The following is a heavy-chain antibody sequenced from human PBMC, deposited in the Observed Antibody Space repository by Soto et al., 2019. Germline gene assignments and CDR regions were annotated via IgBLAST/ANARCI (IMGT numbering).Heavy chain of an antibody. CDR1: GYSFTNYW. V-gene: IGHV5-10-1*01. CDR3: ARRYCSSARCPRNYYGMDV. J-gene: IGHJ6*02. CDR2: IDPTDSYT. D-gene: IGHD2-2*01. Sequence: PGESLKISCKGSGYSFTNYWISWVRQMPGKGLEWMGRIDPTDSYTNYSPSFQGHVTISVDKSISTAYLQWSSLKASDTAMYYCARRYCSSARCPRNYYGMDVWGQGTTVTVSS.